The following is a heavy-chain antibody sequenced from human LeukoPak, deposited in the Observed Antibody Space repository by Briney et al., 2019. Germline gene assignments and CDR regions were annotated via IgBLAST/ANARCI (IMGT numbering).Heavy chain of an antibody. CDR3: ARDPRVAAAGIGALDI. CDR2: IYHSGST. CDR1: GGSISSSNW. J-gene: IGHJ3*02. D-gene: IGHD6-13*01. V-gene: IGHV4-4*02. Sequence: PSGTLSLTCAVSGGSISSSNWWSWVRQPPGKGLEWIGEIYHSGSTNYNPSLKSRLTISVDHSKNQFSLKLTSVTAADTAVYYCARDPRVAAAGIGALDIWGQGTMVTVSS.